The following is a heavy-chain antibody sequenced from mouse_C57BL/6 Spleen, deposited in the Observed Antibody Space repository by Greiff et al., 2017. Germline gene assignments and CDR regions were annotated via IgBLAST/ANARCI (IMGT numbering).Heavy chain of an antibody. CDR3: ARVPLYGNYASYAMDY. Sequence: ESGPGLVKPSQSLSLTCSVTGYSITSGYYWNWIRQFPGNKLEWMGYISYDGSNNYNPSLKNRISITRDTSKNQFFLKLNSVTTEDTATYYCARVPLYGNYASYAMDYWGQGTSVTVSS. D-gene: IGHD2-1*01. V-gene: IGHV3-6*01. CDR1: GYSITSGYY. J-gene: IGHJ4*01. CDR2: ISYDGSN.